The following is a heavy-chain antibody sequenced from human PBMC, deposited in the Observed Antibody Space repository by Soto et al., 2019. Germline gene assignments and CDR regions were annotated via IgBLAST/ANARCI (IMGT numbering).Heavy chain of an antibody. V-gene: IGHV1-24*01. J-gene: IGHJ3*02. CDR1: GYPLTELS. CDR2: IDTQDVET. CDR3: PTAFPTLFDSSGDWRYPFII. D-gene: IGHD3-22*01. Sequence: ASVQVSGKVSGYPLTELSIHRVRQANGKRLEPTNDIDTQDVETIFAHKSDRRLIFTEDSSTDPAYIQLSSLRSEDTAVYYCPTAFPTLFDSSGDWRYPFIISGQGTMVTVAS.